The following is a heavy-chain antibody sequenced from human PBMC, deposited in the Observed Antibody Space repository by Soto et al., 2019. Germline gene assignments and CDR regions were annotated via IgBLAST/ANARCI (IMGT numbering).Heavy chain of an antibody. CDR2: ISGSGGST. CDR3: AKEADISGYYPDY. V-gene: IGHV3-23*01. D-gene: IGHD3-22*01. CDR1: GFTFSSYA. J-gene: IGHJ4*02. Sequence: GGSLRLSCAASGFTFSSYAVSWVRQAPGKGLEWVSVISGSGGSTHYADSVKGRSTISRDNSKNTLHLQVNSLRGEDTAVYYCAKEADISGYYPDYWGQGTQVTVSS.